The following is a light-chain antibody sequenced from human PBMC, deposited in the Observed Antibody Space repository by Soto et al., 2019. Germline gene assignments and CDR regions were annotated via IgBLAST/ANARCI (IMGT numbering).Light chain of an antibody. CDR1: QSVRSN. CDR2: GAS. J-gene: IGKJ1*01. Sequence: LTQSPSTLSLSPGERVTLSCRASQSVRSNLAWYQQKPGQSPRLRIYGASNRATGIPDRFSGSGSGTDFTLTISRLEPEDFAVYYCQQYGSSGTFGQGTKVDIK. CDR3: QQYGSSGT. V-gene: IGKV3-20*01.